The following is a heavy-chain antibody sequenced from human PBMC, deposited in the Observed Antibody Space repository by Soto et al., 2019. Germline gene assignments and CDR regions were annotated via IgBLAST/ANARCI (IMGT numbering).Heavy chain of an antibody. CDR1: GFTFSSFG. J-gene: IGHJ6*02. V-gene: IGHV3-33*01. CDR3: ARDASYDSLWSGYYPSRNGMDV. Sequence: QVQVVESGGGVVQPGRSLRLSCAASGFTFSSFGMHWVRQAPGKGLEWVSLIWYDGSKKSYGDSVKGRFTISRDNSRNAVYLTMNRLSADDTAVYYCARDASYDSLWSGYYPSRNGMDVWGQGTTVTVSS. D-gene: IGHD3-3*01. CDR2: IWYDGSKK.